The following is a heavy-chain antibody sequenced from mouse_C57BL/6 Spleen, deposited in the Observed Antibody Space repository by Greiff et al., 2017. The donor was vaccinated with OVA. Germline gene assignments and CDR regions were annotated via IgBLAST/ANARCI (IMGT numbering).Heavy chain of an antibody. V-gene: IGHV5-17*01. CDR1: GFTFSDYG. J-gene: IGHJ2*01. Sequence: EVHLVESGGGLVKPGGSLKLSCAASGFTFSDYGMHWVRQAPEKGLEWVAYISSGSSTIYYADTVKGRFTISRDNAKNTLFLQMTGLRSEDTAMYYCARRSGYDSGEFGYWGQGTTRTVSS. CDR3: ARRSGYDSGEFGY. CDR2: ISSGSSTI. D-gene: IGHD2-4*01.